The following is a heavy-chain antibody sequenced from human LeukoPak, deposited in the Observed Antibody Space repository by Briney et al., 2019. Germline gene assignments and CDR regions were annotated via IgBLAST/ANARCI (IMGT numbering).Heavy chain of an antibody. CDR2: ITWNGDSK. CDR1: GFTFGDYG. D-gene: IGHD3-22*01. CDR3: ARSASYYYDSSGSDAFDI. Sequence: GGSLRLSCAASGFTFGDYGMSWVRQAPGKGLEWVSGITWNGDSKGYADSVKGRFTISRDNAKNSLYLQMNSLRAEDTAVYYCARSASYYYDSSGSDAFDIWGQGTMVTVSS. J-gene: IGHJ3*02. V-gene: IGHV3-20*04.